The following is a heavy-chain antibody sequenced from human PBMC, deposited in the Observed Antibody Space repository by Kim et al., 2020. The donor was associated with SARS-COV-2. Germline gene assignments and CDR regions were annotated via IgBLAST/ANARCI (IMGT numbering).Heavy chain of an antibody. CDR1: GGSFSGYY. Sequence: SETLSLTCAVYGGSFSGYYWSWIRQPPGKGLEWIGEINHSGSTNYNPSLKSRVTISVDTSKNQFSLKLSSVTAADTAVYYCARGGQLQNYYGSGSYYRRFLFDPWGQGTLVTVSS. D-gene: IGHD3-10*01. J-gene: IGHJ5*02. CDR3: ARGGQLQNYYGSGSYYRRFLFDP. CDR2: INHSGST. V-gene: IGHV4-34*01.